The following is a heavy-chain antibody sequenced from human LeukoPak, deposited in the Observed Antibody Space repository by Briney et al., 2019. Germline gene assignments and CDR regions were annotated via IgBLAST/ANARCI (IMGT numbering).Heavy chain of an antibody. J-gene: IGHJ4*02. CDR1: GGSISSGGYY. CDR3: ARVRGSYYSVLDY. CDR2: VYYSGST. D-gene: IGHD1-26*01. Sequence: SETLSLTCTVSGGSISSGGYYWSWIRQHPGTGLEWIGYVYYSGSTYYNPSLKSRVTMSVDTSKNQFSLKLSSVTAADTAVYYCARVRGSYYSVLDYWGQGTLVTVSS. V-gene: IGHV4-31*03.